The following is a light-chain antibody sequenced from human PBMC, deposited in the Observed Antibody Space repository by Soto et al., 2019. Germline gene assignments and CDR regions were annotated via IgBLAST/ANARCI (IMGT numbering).Light chain of an antibody. J-gene: IGLJ1*01. CDR2: EVY. CDR1: SSDVGGYNY. CDR3: SSSVGTNSDV. V-gene: IGLV2-8*01. Sequence: QSALTQPPSASGSPGQSVTISCTGTSSDVGGYNYVSWFQHHPGKAPKLIIYEVYKRPSGVPDRFSGSKSGNTAALTVSGLQVEDAADYCCSSSVGTNSDVFGTGTKLTVL.